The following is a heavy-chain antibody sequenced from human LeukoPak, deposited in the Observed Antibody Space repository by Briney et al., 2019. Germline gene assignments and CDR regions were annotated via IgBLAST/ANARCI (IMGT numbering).Heavy chain of an antibody. CDR2: VNVQGST. J-gene: IGHJ4*02. CDR3: AREGGPYRPLDY. V-gene: IGHV4-4*02. CDR1: GFTFSNYA. Sequence: GSLRLSCAAPGFTFSNYAMSWVRQPPGKGLEWIGEVNVQGSTNYNPSLMGRVAISVDMSETHISLQLTSVTAADTALYYSAREGGPYRPLDYSRQGTLVTVSS.